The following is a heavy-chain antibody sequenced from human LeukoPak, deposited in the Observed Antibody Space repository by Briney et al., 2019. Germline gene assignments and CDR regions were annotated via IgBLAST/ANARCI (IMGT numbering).Heavy chain of an antibody. D-gene: IGHD2-2*02. J-gene: IGHJ6*02. Sequence: SETLSLTCAVYGGSFSGYYWSWIRQPPGKGLEWIGEINHSGSTNYNPSLKSRVTISVDTSKNQFSLKLSSVTAADTAVYYCAGIVVVPAAIRDGTDVWGQGTTVTVSS. CDR2: INHSGST. CDR1: GGSFSGYY. V-gene: IGHV4-34*01. CDR3: AGIVVVPAAIRDGTDV.